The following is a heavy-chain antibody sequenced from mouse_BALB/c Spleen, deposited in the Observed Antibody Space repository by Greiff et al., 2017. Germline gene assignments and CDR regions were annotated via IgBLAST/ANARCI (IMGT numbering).Heavy chain of an antibody. CDR2: ISSGSSTI. CDR1: GFTFSSFG. J-gene: IGHJ3*01. CDR3: ARGGGYYFAY. Sequence: EVKLVESGGGLVQPGGSRKLSCAASGFTFSSFGMHWVRQAPEKGLEWVAYISSGSSTIYYADTVKGRFTISRDNPKNTLFLQMTSLRSEDTAMYYCARGGGYYFAYWGQGTLVTVS. D-gene: IGHD2-3*01. V-gene: IGHV5-17*02.